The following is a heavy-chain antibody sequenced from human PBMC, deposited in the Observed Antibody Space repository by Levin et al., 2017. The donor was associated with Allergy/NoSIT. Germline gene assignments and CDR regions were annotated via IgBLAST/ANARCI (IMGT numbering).Heavy chain of an antibody. V-gene: IGHV4-31*03. CDR1: GGSISSGGYY. CDR3: ARERTVANLYYYYYMDV. D-gene: IGHD6-19*01. Sequence: SETLSLTCTVSGGSISSGGYYWSWIRQHPGKGLEWIGYIYYSGSTYYNPSLKSRVTISVDTSKNQFSLKLSSVTAADTAVYYCARERTVANLYYYYYMDVWGKGTTVTVSS. CDR2: IYYSGST. J-gene: IGHJ6*03.